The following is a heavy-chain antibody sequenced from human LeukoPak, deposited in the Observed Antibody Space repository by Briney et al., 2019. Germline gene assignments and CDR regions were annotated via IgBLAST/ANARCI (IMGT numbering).Heavy chain of an antibody. D-gene: IGHD1-14*01. CDR2: INHSGST. CDR3: AGRTDENQGFDP. CDR1: GGSFSGYY. V-gene: IGHV4-34*01. Sequence: SETLSLTCAVYGGSFSGYYWSWIRQPPGKGLEWIGEINHSGSTNYNPSLKSRVTISVDTSKNQFSLKLSSVPTADTAVYYCAGRTDENQGFDPWGQGTLVTVSS. J-gene: IGHJ5*02.